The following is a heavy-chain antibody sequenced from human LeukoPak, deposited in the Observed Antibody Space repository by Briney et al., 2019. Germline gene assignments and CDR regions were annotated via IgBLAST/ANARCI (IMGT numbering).Heavy chain of an antibody. V-gene: IGHV4-4*07. CDR1: GGSIISYY. CDR3: ARIDYYDSSGYFGVGAFDI. Sequence: SEPLSLTCTVSGGSIISYYWSRIRQPAGKGLEWIGRIYTSGSTNYNPSLKCRVTMSVDTSKNPFSLKLSSVTAADTAVYYCARIDYYDSSGYFGVGAFDIWGQGTMVTVSS. J-gene: IGHJ3*02. D-gene: IGHD3-22*01. CDR2: IYTSGST.